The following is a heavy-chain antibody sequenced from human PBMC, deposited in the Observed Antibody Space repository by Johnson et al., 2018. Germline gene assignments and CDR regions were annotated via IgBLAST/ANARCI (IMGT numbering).Heavy chain of an antibody. CDR1: GFTFSSYS. CDR3: ARDSIEYSSSRDAFDI. V-gene: IGHV3-21*01. D-gene: IGHD6-6*01. J-gene: IGHJ3*02. CDR2: ISSSSSYI. Sequence: VQLVESGGGLVKPGGSXRLSCAASGFTFSSYSMNWVRQAPGKGLEWVSSISSSSSYIYYADSVKGRFTISRDNAKNSLYLQMNSLSAEDTAVYYCARDSIEYSSSRDAFDIWGQGTMVTVSS.